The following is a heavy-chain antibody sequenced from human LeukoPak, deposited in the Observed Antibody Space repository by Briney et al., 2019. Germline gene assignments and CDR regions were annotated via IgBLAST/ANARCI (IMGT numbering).Heavy chain of an antibody. J-gene: IGHJ4*02. CDR1: GFTVSSNY. CDR3: ARGPYSSGWYGLDY. CDR2: IYSSGSA. D-gene: IGHD6-19*01. V-gene: IGHV3-53*01. Sequence: GGSLRLSCAASGFTVSSNYMSWVRQAPGKGLEWVSVIYSSGSAYYADSVKGRFTVSRDNSKNTLYLQMNSLRAEDTAVYYCARGPYSSGWYGLDYWGQGTLVTVSS.